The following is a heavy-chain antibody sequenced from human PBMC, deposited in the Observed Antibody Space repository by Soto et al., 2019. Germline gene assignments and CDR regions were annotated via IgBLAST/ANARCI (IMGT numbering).Heavy chain of an antibody. CDR3: ARGNCNYYDGFDV. D-gene: IGHD1-20*01. Sequence: EVQLVESGGGLVQPGGSLRLSCAASEFTFDKYYMTWVRQAPGKAPECVANIKPDGSEQYYVDSVKGRFTISRDNANNSLYLQMNSLRAEDTAVYFCARGNCNYYDGFDVWGQGTTVTVSS. V-gene: IGHV3-7*01. J-gene: IGHJ6*02. CDR2: IKPDGSEQ. CDR1: EFTFDKYY.